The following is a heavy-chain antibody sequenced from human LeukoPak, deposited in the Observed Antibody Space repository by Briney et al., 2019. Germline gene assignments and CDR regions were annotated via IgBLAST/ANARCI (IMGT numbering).Heavy chain of an antibody. CDR3: ARDARRYSGGWTYYYYGMDV. CDR2: IYYSGST. CDR1: GASISSYY. V-gene: IGHV4-59*01. D-gene: IGHD6-19*01. J-gene: IGHJ6*02. Sequence: SETLSLTCTVSGASISSYYWSWIRQPPGKGLEWIGYIYYSGSTNYNPSLKSRVTISVDTSKNQFSLKLSSVTAADTAVYYCARDARRYSGGWTYYYYGMDVWGQGTTVTVSS.